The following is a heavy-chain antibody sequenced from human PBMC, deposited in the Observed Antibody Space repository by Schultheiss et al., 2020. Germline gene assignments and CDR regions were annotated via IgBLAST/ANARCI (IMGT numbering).Heavy chain of an antibody. CDR1: DVPFMNYF. CDR3: ARGEGDLRLTDY. CDR2: IDHNGNT. V-gene: IGHV4-34*01. Sequence: SQTLSLTCVVSDVPFMNYFWTWLRQSPKMGLEWIGEIDHNGNTKYNPSLGSRLIMSVDASSKQFSLKLTSVSAADSGTYYCARGEGDLRLTDYWDQGVQVTVSS. D-gene: IGHD3-16*01. J-gene: IGHJ4*02.